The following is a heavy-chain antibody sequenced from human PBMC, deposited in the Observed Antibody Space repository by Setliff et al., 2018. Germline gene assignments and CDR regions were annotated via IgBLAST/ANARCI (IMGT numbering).Heavy chain of an antibody. CDR2: ISVYNGKT. Sequence: GASVKVSCKASGYTFTSYGFCWVRQAPGQGLEWMGWISVYNGKTKYAQKFQGRVTMTTDTSTRTAYMEVTSLRSDDTAVYYCARGRGQKRFAYWGQGTLVTVSS. CDR3: ARGRGQKRFAY. J-gene: IGHJ4*02. D-gene: IGHD6-25*01. V-gene: IGHV1-18*01. CDR1: GYTFTSYG.